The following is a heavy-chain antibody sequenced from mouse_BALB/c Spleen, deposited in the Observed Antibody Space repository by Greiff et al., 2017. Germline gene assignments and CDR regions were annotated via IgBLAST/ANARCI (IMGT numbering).Heavy chain of an antibody. J-gene: IGHJ1*01. D-gene: IGHD2-4*01. Sequence: EVKVVESGGGLVQPGGSRKLSCAASGFTFSSFGMHWVRQAPEKGLEWVAYISSGSSTIYYADTVKGRFTISRDNPKNTLFLQMTSLRSEDTAMYYCARPTMITDWYFDVWGAGTTVTVSS. V-gene: IGHV5-17*02. CDR2: ISSGSSTI. CDR3: ARPTMITDWYFDV. CDR1: GFTFSSFG.